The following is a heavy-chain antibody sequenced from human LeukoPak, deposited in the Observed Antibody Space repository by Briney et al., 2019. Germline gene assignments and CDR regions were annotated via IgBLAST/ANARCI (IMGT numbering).Heavy chain of an antibody. V-gene: IGHV4-34*01. CDR1: GGSFSGYY. J-gene: IGHJ6*03. CDR3: ARRVGRWFGERAYYYNYMDV. CDR2: VNHSRST. D-gene: IGHD3-10*01. Sequence: SETLSLTCAVYGGSFSGYYWSWIRQPPGKGLEWIGEVNHSRSTKYKSSLKSRVTISVDTSKNQFSLKLSSLTAADTAVYYCARRVGRWFGERAYYYNYMDVWGKGPTVTIPS.